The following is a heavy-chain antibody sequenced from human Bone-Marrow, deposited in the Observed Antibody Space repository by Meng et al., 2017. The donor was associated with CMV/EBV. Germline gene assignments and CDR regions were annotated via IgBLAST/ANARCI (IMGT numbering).Heavy chain of an antibody. Sequence: GESLKISCAASGFTFSNYWVHWVRQAPGKGLLWVSRISSEGTTTTYADSVKGRFTIYRDNAKNTLYLQMNSLRAEDTVVYYCASDYYDSSGYRNWFDPWGQGTLVTVSS. CDR1: GFTFSNYW. J-gene: IGHJ5*02. CDR3: ASDYYDSSGYRNWFDP. CDR2: ISSEGTTT. V-gene: IGHV3-74*01. D-gene: IGHD3-22*01.